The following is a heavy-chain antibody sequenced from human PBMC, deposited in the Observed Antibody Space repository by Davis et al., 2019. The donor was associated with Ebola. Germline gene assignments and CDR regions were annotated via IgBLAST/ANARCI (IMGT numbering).Heavy chain of an antibody. D-gene: IGHD6-19*01. Sequence: SETLSLTCTVSGGSISSGGYYWSWIRQHPGKGLEWIGYIYYSGSTYYNPSLKSRVTISVDTSKNQFSLKLSSVTAADTAVYYCAKGRQWLVGVFDYWGQGTLVTVSS. CDR2: IYYSGST. V-gene: IGHV4-31*03. CDR1: GGSISSGGYY. J-gene: IGHJ4*02. CDR3: AKGRQWLVGVFDY.